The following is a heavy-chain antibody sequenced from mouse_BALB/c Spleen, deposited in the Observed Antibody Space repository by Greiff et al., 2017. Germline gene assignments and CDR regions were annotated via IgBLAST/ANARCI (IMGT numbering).Heavy chain of an antibody. D-gene: IGHD2-3*01. J-gene: IGHJ4*01. V-gene: IGHV1-14*01. CDR1: GYTFTSYV. CDR3: ARARGGLLHYAMDY. CDR2: INPYNDGT. Sequence: EVQLQQSGPELVKPGASVKMSCKASGYTFTSYVMHWVKQKPGQGLEWIGYINPYNDGTKYNEKFKGKATLTSDKSSSTAYMELSSLTSEDSAVYYCARARGGLLHYAMDYWGQGTSVTVSS.